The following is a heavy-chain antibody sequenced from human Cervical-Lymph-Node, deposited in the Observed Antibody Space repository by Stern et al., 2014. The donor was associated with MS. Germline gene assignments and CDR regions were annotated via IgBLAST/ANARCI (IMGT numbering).Heavy chain of an antibody. Sequence: VQLQESGGGLVQPGGSLRLSCAASGFIFSGFWMHWVRQAPGKGLLWVSHINSYGSSTTYVDSVKGRFTISRDNAKNTLYLQMNSLRAEDTAVYYCARGHYYGMDVWGQGTTVTVSS. J-gene: IGHJ6*02. CDR3: ARGHYYGMDV. CDR1: GFIFSGFW. CDR2: INSYGSST. V-gene: IGHV3-74*01.